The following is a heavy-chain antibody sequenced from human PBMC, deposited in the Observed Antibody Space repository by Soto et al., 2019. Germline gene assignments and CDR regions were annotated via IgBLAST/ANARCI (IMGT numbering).Heavy chain of an antibody. CDR3: ARVRCGSSWPLYYYGMDV. CDR1: GGSISSSGYY. CDR2: IYYSGST. Sequence: SETLSLTCTVSGGSISSSGYYWSWIRQHPGKGLEWIGYIYYSGSTHYNPSLRSRVIMSLITSKNQFSLKLNSVSAADTAVYYCARVRCGSSWPLYYYGMDVGGQGTTVTVSS. V-gene: IGHV4-31*03. D-gene: IGHD2-15*01. J-gene: IGHJ6*02.